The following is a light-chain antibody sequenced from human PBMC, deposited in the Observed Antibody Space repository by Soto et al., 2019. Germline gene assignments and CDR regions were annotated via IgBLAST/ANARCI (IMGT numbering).Light chain of an antibody. CDR1: QSISSK. V-gene: IGKV3-15*01. CDR2: GAS. CDR3: QEYNNWRPIT. J-gene: IGKJ4*01. Sequence: EIVLTQSPDTLSLFPGERATLSCRASQSISSKLAWYQQKPGQAPRLLIYGASTRATGIPVRFSGSGSGTEFTLTITSLQSEDFAVYYCQEYNNWRPITFGGGTKVDIK.